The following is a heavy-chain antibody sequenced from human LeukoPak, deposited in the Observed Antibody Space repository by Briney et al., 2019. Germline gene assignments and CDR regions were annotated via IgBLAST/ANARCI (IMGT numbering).Heavy chain of an antibody. CDR3: ARMQYGSGSYGAYDY. CDR1: GYSFTSYW. V-gene: IGHV5-51*01. J-gene: IGHJ4*02. D-gene: IGHD3-10*01. CDR2: IFPADSES. Sequence: GESLKISCKGSGYSFTSYWIGWVRQMPGRGLEWVGIIFPADSESRHSPSFQGQVTISVDKSIRTAYLQWSSLKASDTGMYYCARMQYGSGSYGAYDYWGQGTLVTVSS.